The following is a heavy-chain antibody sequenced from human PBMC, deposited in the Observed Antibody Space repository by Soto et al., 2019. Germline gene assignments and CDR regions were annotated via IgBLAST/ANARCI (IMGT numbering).Heavy chain of an antibody. V-gene: IGHV3-23*01. CDR3: ARDVGLDSDDFFAY. Sequence: PWWSLRLSCTASVFTFTSYGMGWVRQAPGKGLQWVSTIRGDGGQTHYTDSVKGRFSISRDNSKNTVYLQMDSLRAEDTAMYFCARDVGLDSDDFFAYWGQGTQVTVSS. CDR1: VFTFTSYG. J-gene: IGHJ4*02. CDR2: IRGDGGQT. D-gene: IGHD3-9*01.